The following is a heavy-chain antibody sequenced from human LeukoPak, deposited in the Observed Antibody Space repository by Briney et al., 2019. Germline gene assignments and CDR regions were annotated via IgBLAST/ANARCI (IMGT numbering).Heavy chain of an antibody. CDR2: IDTTGST. CDR1: GGSIRSYF. Sequence: PSETLSLTCSVSGGSIRSYFWNWIRQPAGKGLEWIGRIDTTGSTNYNPSLKSRVTMSVDTSKNQFSLKLTSVTAADTAVYYCARAVTNTANFEFWGQGTLVTVSS. J-gene: IGHJ4*02. V-gene: IGHV4-4*07. D-gene: IGHD4-17*01. CDR3: ARAVTNTANFEF.